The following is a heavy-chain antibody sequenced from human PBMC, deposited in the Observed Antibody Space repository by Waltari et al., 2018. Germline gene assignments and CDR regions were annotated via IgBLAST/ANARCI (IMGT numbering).Heavy chain of an antibody. Sequence: QVQLQESGPGLVKPSETLSLTCTVSGDSFNNYWWNWIRQPPGKGLEWIGEINGNVGNTKYNPSLKSRVTISKDASKNQFFLRLTSVTAADTAVYYCVRPLWVPRFDVWGPGVLVTVSS. CDR2: INGNVGNT. CDR3: VRPLWVPRFDV. CDR1: GDSFNNYW. D-gene: IGHD3-16*01. J-gene: IGHJ5*02. V-gene: IGHV4-34*10.